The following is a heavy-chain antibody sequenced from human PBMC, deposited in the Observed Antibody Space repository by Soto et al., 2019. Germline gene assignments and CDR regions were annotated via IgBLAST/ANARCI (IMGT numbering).Heavy chain of an antibody. D-gene: IGHD6-19*01. V-gene: IGHV3-30-3*01. CDR3: ARGGGVEGNEWLEDY. CDR1: GFTFSSYA. J-gene: IGHJ4*02. CDR2: ISYDGSNK. Sequence: QVQLVESGGGVVQPGRSLRLSCAASGFTFSSYAMHWVRQAPGKGLEWVAVISYDGSNKYYADSVKGRFTISRDNSKNTLYLQMNSLRAEDTAEYYCARGGGVEGNEWLEDYWGQGTLVTVSS.